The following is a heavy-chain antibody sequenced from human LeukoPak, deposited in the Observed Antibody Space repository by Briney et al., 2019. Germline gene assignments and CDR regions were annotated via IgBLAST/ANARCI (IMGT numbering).Heavy chain of an antibody. CDR2: INYSGST. D-gene: IGHD1-1*01. V-gene: IGHV4-59*01. Sequence: SETLSLTCTVSGGSITNSYWYWIRQSPGKGLEWIGYINYSGSTNYNPSLKSRVTISVDTSKNQFSLKLSSVTAADTAMYFCARDPLSTNDFDIWGQGTMVTVSS. J-gene: IGHJ3*02. CDR1: GGSITNSY. CDR3: ARDPLSTNDFDI.